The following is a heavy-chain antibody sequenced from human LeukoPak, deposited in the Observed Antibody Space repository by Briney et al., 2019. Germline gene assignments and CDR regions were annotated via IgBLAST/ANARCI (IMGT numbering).Heavy chain of an antibody. CDR1: GYSIGSGYF. V-gene: IGHV4-38-2*02. J-gene: IGHJ4*02. CDR3: ARVRLFDTTGYYYDFDY. CDR2: IYHSGST. D-gene: IGHD3-22*01. Sequence: SETLSLTCSVSGYSIGSGYFWGWIRQPPGKGLEWIGSIYHSGSTYYNPSLKSRVTISIDTSKNQFSLKLSSVTAADTAVYYCARVRLFDTTGYYYDFDYWGQGTLVTVSS.